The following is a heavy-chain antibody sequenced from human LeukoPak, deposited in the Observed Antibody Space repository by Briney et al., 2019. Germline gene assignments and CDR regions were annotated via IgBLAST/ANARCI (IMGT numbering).Heavy chain of an antibody. CDR3: ARRPNPRGYGGYVRQNWFDP. CDR2: IYHSGST. CDR1: GYSISSGYY. V-gene: IGHV4-38-2*02. D-gene: IGHD5-12*01. Sequence: SETLSLTCTVSGYSISSGYYWGWIRQPPGKGLEWIGSIYHSGSTYYNPSLKSRVTISVDTSKNQFSLKLSSVTAADTAVYYCARRPNPRGYGGYVRQNWFDPWGQGTLVTVSS. J-gene: IGHJ5*02.